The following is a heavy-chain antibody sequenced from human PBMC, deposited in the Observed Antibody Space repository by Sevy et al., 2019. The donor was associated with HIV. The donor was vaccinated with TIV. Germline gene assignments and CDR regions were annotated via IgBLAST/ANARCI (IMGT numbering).Heavy chain of an antibody. J-gene: IGHJ4*02. D-gene: IGHD6-19*01. Sequence: GGSLRLSCAASGFTVTFNSMSWVRQAPGRGLVWVSVIYVGRNTYYADSVKGRLTIFRDGFKETVDLQMDSLRPEDSGVYYGVRVRAGIDHWGQGTLVTVSS. CDR2: IYVGRNT. CDR3: VRVRAGIDH. V-gene: IGHV3-53*01. CDR1: GFTVTFNS.